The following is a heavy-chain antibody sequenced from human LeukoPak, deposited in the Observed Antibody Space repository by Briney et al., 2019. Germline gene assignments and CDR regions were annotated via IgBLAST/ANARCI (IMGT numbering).Heavy chain of an antibody. J-gene: IGHJ6*02. CDR1: GFTFKNYA. Sequence: GSLRLSCAASGFTFKNYAMSWVRQAPGKGLEWVAAVIGTGGSTYYADSVKGRFTISRDSSKNTLYLQMNSLRAEDTAVYYCARDRDYNFYYGMDVWGQGTTVTVSS. CDR2: VIGTGGST. V-gene: IGHV3-23*01. CDR3: ARDRDYNFYYGMDV.